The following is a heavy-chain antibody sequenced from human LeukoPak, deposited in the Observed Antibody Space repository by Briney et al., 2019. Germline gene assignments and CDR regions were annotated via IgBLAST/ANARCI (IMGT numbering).Heavy chain of an antibody. CDR1: GFTFSSYG. J-gene: IGHJ3*02. CDR3: AKDTSYDYVWGSYRYTGGEAFDI. CDR2: IRYDGSNK. Sequence: GGSLRLSCAASGFTFSSYGMHWVRRAPGKGLEWVAFIRYDGSNKYYADSVKGRFTISRDNSKNTLYLQMNSLRAEDTAVYYCAKDTSYDYVWGSYRYTGGEAFDIWGQGTMVTVSS. V-gene: IGHV3-30*02. D-gene: IGHD3-16*02.